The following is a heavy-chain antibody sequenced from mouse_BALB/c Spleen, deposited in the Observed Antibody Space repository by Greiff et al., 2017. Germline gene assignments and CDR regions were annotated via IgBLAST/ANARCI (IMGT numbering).Heavy chain of an antibody. V-gene: IGHV1-66*01. CDR3: ARGTDYAMDY. D-gene: IGHD3-3*01. CDR2: IFPGSGNT. CDR1: GYSFTSYY. J-gene: IGHJ4*01. Sequence: VQLQQSGPELVKPGASVKISCKASGYSFTSYYIHWVKQRPGQGLEWIGWIFPGSGNTKYNEKFKGKATLTADTSSSTAYMQLCSLTSEDSAVYFCARGTDYAMDYWGQGTSVTVSS.